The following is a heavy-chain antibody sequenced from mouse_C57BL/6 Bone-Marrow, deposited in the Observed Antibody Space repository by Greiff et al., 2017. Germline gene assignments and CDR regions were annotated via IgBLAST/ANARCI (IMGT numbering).Heavy chain of an antibody. D-gene: IGHD2-4*01. Sequence: QVQLQQSGAELVRPGTSVKVSCKASGYAFTNYLIEWVKQRPGQGLEWIGVINPGSGGTNYNEKFKGKATLTADKSSSTAYMQLSSLTSEDSAVYYCARGYDYDYAMDYWGQGTSVTVSS. V-gene: IGHV1-54*01. CDR3: ARGYDYDYAMDY. J-gene: IGHJ4*01. CDR2: INPGSGGT. CDR1: GYAFTNYL.